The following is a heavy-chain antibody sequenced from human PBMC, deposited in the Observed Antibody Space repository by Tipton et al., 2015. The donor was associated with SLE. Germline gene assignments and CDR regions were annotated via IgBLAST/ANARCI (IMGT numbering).Heavy chain of an antibody. V-gene: IGHV4-59*01. CDR3: ATKAVAGTDHWYFDL. CDR1: GGSLTNYY. CDR2: IYSSGSS. J-gene: IGHJ2*01. Sequence: GLVKPSETLSLTCTVSGGSLTNYYWTWIRQFPGQGLEWIGNIYSSGSSTYNPSLKSRVTMSVDTSKNHFSLNLRSVTAADTAVYYCATKAVAGTDHWYFDLWGRGTLVTVSS. D-gene: IGHD6-19*01.